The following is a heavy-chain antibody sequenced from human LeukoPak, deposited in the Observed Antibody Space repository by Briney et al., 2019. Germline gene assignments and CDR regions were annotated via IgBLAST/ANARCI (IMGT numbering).Heavy chain of an antibody. D-gene: IGHD1-1*01. CDR1: GYSFTYYW. J-gene: IGHJ4*02. V-gene: IGHV5-51*01. CDR2: IYPGDADT. Sequence: GEPLKISCKGSGYSFTYYWIGGVRQMPGKGLEWMGSIYPGDADTRYRPSFQGQGTMSVDKSISTAYLQWSSLKASDTAMYYCARQDGNSKYYFDYWGQGTLVTVSS. CDR3: ARQDGNSKYYFDY.